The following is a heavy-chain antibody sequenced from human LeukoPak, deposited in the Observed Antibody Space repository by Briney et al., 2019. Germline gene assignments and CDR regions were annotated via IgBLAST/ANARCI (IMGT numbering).Heavy chain of an antibody. D-gene: IGHD6-25*01. J-gene: IGHJ6*02. Sequence: GGSLRLSCAASGFSFSSYWMYWVRQAPGKGLVCVSRIDEGGSTTSYADSVKGRFTISRDNAKNTVYLQMNSLRGEDTAIYYCTRSGGMDVWGQGATVTVSS. CDR3: TRSGGMDV. CDR1: GFSFSSYW. V-gene: IGHV3-74*01. CDR2: IDEGGSTT.